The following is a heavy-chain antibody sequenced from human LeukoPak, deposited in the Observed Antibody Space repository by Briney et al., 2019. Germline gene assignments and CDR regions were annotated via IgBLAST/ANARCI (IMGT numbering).Heavy chain of an antibody. J-gene: IGHJ4*02. Sequence: SETLSLTCTVSGGSISSYYWSWIRQPPGKGLEWIGYIYYSGSTNYNPSLKSRVTISVDTSKNQFSLKLSSVTAADTAVYYCARVRAAAGYDYWGQGTLVTVSS. CDR3: ARVRAAAGYDY. D-gene: IGHD6-13*01. CDR1: GGSISSYY. CDR2: IYYSGST. V-gene: IGHV4-59*12.